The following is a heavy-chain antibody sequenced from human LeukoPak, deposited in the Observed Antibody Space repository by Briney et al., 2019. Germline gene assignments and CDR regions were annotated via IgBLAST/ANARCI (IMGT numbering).Heavy chain of an antibody. D-gene: IGHD3-10*01. J-gene: IGHJ6*03. CDR1: GGSITNNNW. V-gene: IGHV4-4*02. CDR2: IHHSGST. Sequence: PSGTLSLTCAVSGGSITNNNWWNWVRPPPGKGLEWIGEIHHSGSTNYNPSLKSRVTISVDKSKNQFSLKLSSVTAADTAVYYCARVFDSGSQAYFYYMDVWGKGTTVTTSS. CDR3: ARVFDSGSQAYFYYMDV.